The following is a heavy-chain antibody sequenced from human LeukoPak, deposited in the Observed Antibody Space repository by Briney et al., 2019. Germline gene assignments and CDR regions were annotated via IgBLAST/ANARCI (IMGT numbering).Heavy chain of an antibody. CDR3: VKDPWGMDV. J-gene: IGHJ6*02. V-gene: IGHV3-64D*09. CDR1: GFNFRSFA. CDR2: LSSNGDTT. Sequence: GGSLKFSGSAPGFNFRSFAMNWVRQAPGKGLEYVSGLSSNGDTTYYADSVKGRFTISRDNSKNTLSLQMSSLRAEDTAVYYCVKDPWGMDVWGQGTTVTVSS.